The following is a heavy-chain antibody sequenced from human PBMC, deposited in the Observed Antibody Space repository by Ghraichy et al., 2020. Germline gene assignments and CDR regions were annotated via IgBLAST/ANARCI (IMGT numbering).Heavy chain of an antibody. CDR2: IKADGSEK. CDR3: TTGGTAY. Sequence: GGSLRLSCAASGFISSSYWMSWIRQAPGKGLEWVANIKADGSEKYYVDSVKGRFTISRDIAKKSLYLQMNSLRAEDTAVYYCTTGGTAYWGQGTLVTVSS. CDR1: GFISSSYW. D-gene: IGHD1-7*01. V-gene: IGHV3-7*01. J-gene: IGHJ4*02.